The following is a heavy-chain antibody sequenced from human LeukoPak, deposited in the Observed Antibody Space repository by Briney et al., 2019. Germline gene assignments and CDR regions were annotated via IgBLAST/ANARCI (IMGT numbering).Heavy chain of an antibody. CDR3: ASIQGPLDFYWYFDL. Sequence: KTSETLSLTCTVSGASISSRSYHWGWIRQPPGKGLEWIGSIYYTGSTYYTPSLKGRLTLSVDTSKNQFSLRLSSVTAADTALYYCASIQGPLDFYWYFDLWGRGTLVTVSS. D-gene: IGHD3/OR15-3a*01. CDR2: IYYTGST. J-gene: IGHJ2*01. CDR1: GASISSRSYH. V-gene: IGHV4-39*01.